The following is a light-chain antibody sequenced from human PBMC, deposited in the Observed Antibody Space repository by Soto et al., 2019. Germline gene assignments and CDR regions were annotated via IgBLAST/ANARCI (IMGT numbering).Light chain of an antibody. Sequence: EIVLTQSPDTLSLSPGERATLSCRASQSVRSGRLAWYQQKPGQAPRLVIFDASNRASGIPVRFSGSGSGTDFTLTITRLEPEDFAVYYCQQYGSSPPITFGQGTRLEIK. CDR2: DAS. CDR1: QSVRSGR. CDR3: QQYGSSPPIT. J-gene: IGKJ5*01. V-gene: IGKV3-20*01.